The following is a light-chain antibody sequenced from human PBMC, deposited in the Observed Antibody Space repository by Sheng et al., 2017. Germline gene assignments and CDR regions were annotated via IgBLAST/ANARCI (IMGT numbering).Light chain of an antibody. Sequence: EMAMTQSPATLSASPGERATLSCRASQNVYTNLAWYQQRPGQAPRLLIYDASTRATDVPVRFSGSGSGTDFTLTISSLEPDDFAVYYCQEYNDWLRGLTFGGGTKVEIK. CDR2: DAS. V-gene: IGKV3-15*01. CDR1: QNVYTN. CDR3: QEYNDWLRGLT. J-gene: IGKJ4*01.